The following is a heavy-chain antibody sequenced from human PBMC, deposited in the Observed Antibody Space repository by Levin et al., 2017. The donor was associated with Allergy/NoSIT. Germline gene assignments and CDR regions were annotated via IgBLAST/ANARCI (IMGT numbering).Heavy chain of an antibody. Sequence: AASVKVSCKVSGYTLTELSMHWVRQAPGKGLEWMGGFDPEDGETIYAQKFQGRVTMTEDTSTDTAYMELSSLRSEDTAVYYCATDALGFRELRAWFDPWGQGTLVTVSS. CDR2: FDPEDGET. J-gene: IGHJ5*02. CDR3: ATDALGFRELRAWFDP. D-gene: IGHD3-10*01. CDR1: GYTLTELS. V-gene: IGHV1-24*01.